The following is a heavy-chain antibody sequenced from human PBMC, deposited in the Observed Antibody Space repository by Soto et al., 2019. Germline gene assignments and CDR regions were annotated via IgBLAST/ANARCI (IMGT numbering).Heavy chain of an antibody. CDR3: ARDLAAADY. CDR2: INPNGGST. D-gene: IGHD6-13*01. Sequence: QVHLVQSGAEVKKPGASVKVSCKASGYIFINYYIHWVRQAPGQGLEWIGIINPNGGSTNYAQKFRGRVTMARDTSPSTVYMDVSSLRSADTAVDYCARDLAAADYWGQGTLVTVSS. J-gene: IGHJ4*02. CDR1: GYIFINYY. V-gene: IGHV1-46*01.